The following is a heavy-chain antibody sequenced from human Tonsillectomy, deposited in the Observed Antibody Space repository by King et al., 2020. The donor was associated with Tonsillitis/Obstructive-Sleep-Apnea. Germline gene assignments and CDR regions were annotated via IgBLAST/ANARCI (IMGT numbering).Heavy chain of an antibody. Sequence: QLVQSGGGLVQPGGSLRLSCAASGFTFSSYAMSWVRQAPGKGLEWVSAISGSGGSTYYADSVKGRFTISRDNSKNTLYLQMNSLRAEDTAVYYCAKDGLYYDFWGGSETEYYFDYWGQGTLVTVSS. CDR1: GFTFSSYA. V-gene: IGHV3-23*04. J-gene: IGHJ4*02. CDR3: AKDGLYYDFWGGSETEYYFDY. D-gene: IGHD3-3*01. CDR2: ISGSGGST.